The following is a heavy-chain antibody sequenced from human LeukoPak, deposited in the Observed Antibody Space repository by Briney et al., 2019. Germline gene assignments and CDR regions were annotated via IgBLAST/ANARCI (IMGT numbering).Heavy chain of an antibody. J-gene: IGHJ5*02. V-gene: IGHV1-69*13. CDR1: GGTFSIYA. D-gene: IGHD5-18*01. Sequence: VASVKVSCTASGGTFSIYAIGWVRQAPGQGLEWMGGIIPIFGTANYAQKFQGRVTITADESTSTAYMELSSLRSEDTAVYYCARGNGYSYVGFDPWGQGTLVTVSS. CDR3: ARGNGYSYVGFDP. CDR2: IIPIFGTA.